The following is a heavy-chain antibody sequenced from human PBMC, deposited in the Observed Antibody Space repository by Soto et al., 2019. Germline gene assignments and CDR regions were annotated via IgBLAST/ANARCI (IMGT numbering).Heavy chain of an antibody. CDR3: ARGSDDWSNLGFFDS. V-gene: IGHV1-69*18. Sequence: QVQLVQSGAEVKKPGSSVHFSCKASGGTFTTYSFIWVRQAPGQELEWLGSVIPSIESPNYAQKFQDRGTLSADEATRTAFLELGSLRSDDTAVYFCARGSDDWSNLGFFDSRSQRPLVPVSS. CDR1: GGTFTTYS. CDR2: VIPSIESP. D-gene: IGHD3-9*01. J-gene: IGHJ4*02.